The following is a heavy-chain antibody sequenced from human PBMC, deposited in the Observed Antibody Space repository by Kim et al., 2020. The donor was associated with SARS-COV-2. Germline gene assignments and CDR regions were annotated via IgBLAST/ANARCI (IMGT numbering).Heavy chain of an antibody. CDR1: GFTFSSYW. J-gene: IGHJ4*02. V-gene: IGHV3-7*01. CDR3: AREAGTDQGGYFDY. D-gene: IGHD1-1*01. CDR2: IKQDGSEK. Sequence: GGSLRLSCAASGFTFSSYWMSWVRQAPGKGLEWVANIKQDGSEKYYVDSVKGRFTISRDNAKNSLYLQMNSLRAEDTAVYYCAREAGTDQGGYFDYWGQGTLVTVSS.